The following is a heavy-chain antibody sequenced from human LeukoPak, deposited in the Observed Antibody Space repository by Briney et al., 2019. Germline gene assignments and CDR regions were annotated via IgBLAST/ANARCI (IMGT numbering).Heavy chain of an antibody. V-gene: IGHV4-59*11. J-gene: IGHJ3*02. Sequence: SETLSPTCAVSADSFSSHYWTWIRQPPGKGLEWIGYISYIGSTNYNPSLKSRVTISIDTSKNQFSLKLSSVTAADTAVYYCARDLVTVTKGFDIWGQGTMVSVSS. CDR1: ADSFSSHY. CDR3: ARDLVTVTKGFDI. CDR2: ISYIGST. D-gene: IGHD4-17*01.